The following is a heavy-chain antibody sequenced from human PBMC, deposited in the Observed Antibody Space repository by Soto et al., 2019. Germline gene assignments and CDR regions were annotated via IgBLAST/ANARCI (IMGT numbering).Heavy chain of an antibody. V-gene: IGHV4-59*01. CDR2: IYYSGST. CDR1: GGSISSYY. CDR3: ARGYYDSSGYSDY. Sequence: SETLSLTCTVSGGSISSYYWSWIRQPPGKGLEWIGYIYYSGSTNYNPSLKSRVTISVDTSKNQFSLKLSSVTAADTAVYYCARGYYDSSGYSDYWGQGTLVTVSS. J-gene: IGHJ4*02. D-gene: IGHD3-22*01.